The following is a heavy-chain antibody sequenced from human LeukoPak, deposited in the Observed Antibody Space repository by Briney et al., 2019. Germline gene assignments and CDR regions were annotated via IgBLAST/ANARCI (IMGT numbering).Heavy chain of an antibody. D-gene: IGHD6-13*01. V-gene: IGHV3-9*01. CDR1: GFTFDDYA. CDR3: AKDIRGGSSSWTYT. J-gene: IGHJ5*02. Sequence: GGSLRLSCAASGFTFDDYAMHWVRQAPGKGLEWVSGISWNSGSIGYADSVKGRFTISRDNAKNSLYLQMNSLRAEDAALYYCAKDIRGGSSSWTYTWGQGTLVTVSS. CDR2: ISWNSGSI.